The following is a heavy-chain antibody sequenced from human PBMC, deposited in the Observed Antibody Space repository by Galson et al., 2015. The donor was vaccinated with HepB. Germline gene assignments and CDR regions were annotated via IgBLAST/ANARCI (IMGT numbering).Heavy chain of an antibody. J-gene: IGHJ4*02. Sequence: SVKVSCKASGYSFSSYSITWVRQAPGQGLEWMGWINGYNRHTDYAQKFQGRVSMTTDTSTSAVYMELRSLRSDDTAVYYCTRLGDLSGYSSSWGQGTLVTVSS. V-gene: IGHV1-18*01. CDR2: INGYNRHT. CDR3: TRLGDLSGYSSS. D-gene: IGHD2-2*01. CDR1: GYSFSSYS.